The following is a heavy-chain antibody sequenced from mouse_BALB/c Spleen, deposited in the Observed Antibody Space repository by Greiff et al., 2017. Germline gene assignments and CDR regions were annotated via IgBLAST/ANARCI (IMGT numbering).Heavy chain of an antibody. CDR3: ARDGDYGYDGYAMDY. J-gene: IGHJ4*01. CDR2: IWAGGST. CDR1: GFSLTSYG. D-gene: IGHD2-2*01. Sequence: VKLMESGPGLVAPSQSLSITCTVSGFSLTSYGVHWVRQPPGKGLEWLGVIWAGGSTNYNSALMSRLSISKDNSKSQVFLKMNSLQTDDTAMYYCARDGDYGYDGYAMDYWGQGTSVTVSS. V-gene: IGHV2-9*02.